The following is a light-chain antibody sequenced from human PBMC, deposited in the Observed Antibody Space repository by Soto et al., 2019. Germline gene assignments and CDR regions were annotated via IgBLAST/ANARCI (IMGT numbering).Light chain of an antibody. Sequence: DIQMTQSPSSLSASIGDKVTITCRASQSISGYLNWYQQELGRAPKLLIYAASNLQGGVPSRFSGYGFMKDFTITISTLQPEDYATNLCQQSYMTPLTFGQGTNVEV. CDR1: QSISGY. CDR2: AAS. V-gene: IGKV1-39*01. CDR3: QQSYMTPLT. J-gene: IGKJ1*01.